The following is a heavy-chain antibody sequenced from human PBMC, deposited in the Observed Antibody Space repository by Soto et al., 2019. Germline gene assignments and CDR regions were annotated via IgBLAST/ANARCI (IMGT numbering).Heavy chain of an antibody. Sequence: QVQLVQSGAEVKKPGSSVKVSCKASGGTFRTSAISWVRQAPGQGLEWVGGIMPVFRRPKYAQNFQGRVTISADESTSIGYMELSSLRSDDTAVYYCARDKDRPQLGGNYYYILDVWGQGTAVTVSS. CDR3: ARDKDRPQLGGNYYYILDV. J-gene: IGHJ6*02. D-gene: IGHD3-3*02. CDR2: IMPVFRRP. CDR1: GGTFRTSA. V-gene: IGHV1-69*12.